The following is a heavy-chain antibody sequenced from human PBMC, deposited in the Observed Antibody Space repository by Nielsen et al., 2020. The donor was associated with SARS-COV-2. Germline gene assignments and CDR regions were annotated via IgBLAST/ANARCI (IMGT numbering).Heavy chain of an antibody. CDR2: ISSSSSYI. J-gene: IGHJ6*02. CDR3: ARDWWQQLNPFGMDV. Sequence: GGSLRLSCAASGFTFSSYSMNWVRQAPGKGLEWVSSISSSSSYIYYADSVKGRFTISRDNAKNSLYLQMNSLRAEDTAVYYCARDWWQQLNPFGMDVWGQGTTVTVSS. D-gene: IGHD6-13*01. V-gene: IGHV3-21*01. CDR1: GFTFSSYS.